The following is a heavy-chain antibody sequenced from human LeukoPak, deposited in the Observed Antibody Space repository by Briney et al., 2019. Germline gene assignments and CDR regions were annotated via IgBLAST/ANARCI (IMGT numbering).Heavy chain of an antibody. V-gene: IGHV3-30*04. CDR1: GFTFSSYA. CDR2: ISNDGSNK. CDR3: AREEDNWNSNWFDP. D-gene: IGHD1-7*01. J-gene: IGHJ5*02. Sequence: GRSLTLSCAASGFTFSSYAMHWVRQAPGKGLEWVAVISNDGSNKYYADSVKGRFTISRDNSKNTLYLQMNSLRAEDTAVYYCAREEDNWNSNWFDPWGQGTRVTVSS.